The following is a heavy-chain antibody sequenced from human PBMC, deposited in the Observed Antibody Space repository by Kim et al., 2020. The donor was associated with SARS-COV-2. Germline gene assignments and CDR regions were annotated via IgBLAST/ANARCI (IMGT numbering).Heavy chain of an antibody. CDR3: ARLTSGYSTSDY. D-gene: IGHD3-3*01. CDR1: GFTFRSYW. J-gene: IGHJ4*02. V-gene: IGHV3-74*01. CDR2: INSDGSST. Sequence: GGSLRLSCAASGFTFRSYWMHWVRQAPGKGLVWVSRINSDGSSTSYADSVKGRFTISRDNANNTLYLHMNSLRVEDTALYYCARLTSGYSTSDYWGQGTLVTASS.